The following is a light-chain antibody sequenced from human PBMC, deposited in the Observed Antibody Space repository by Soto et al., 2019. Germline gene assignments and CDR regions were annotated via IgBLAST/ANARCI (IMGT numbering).Light chain of an antibody. CDR1: QNVDSTY. V-gene: IGKV3-20*01. Sequence: EIVLTQSSGTLSLSPVKTDTLSCRPSQNVDSTYLAWYQQKPGLPPTLLIYATSTRAAGIPDRFSGSGSGTDFTLTIDRLELEDFAVYYCQQYDFSPPLYTFGQGTRLEI. J-gene: IGKJ5*01. CDR3: QQYDFSPPLYT. CDR2: ATS.